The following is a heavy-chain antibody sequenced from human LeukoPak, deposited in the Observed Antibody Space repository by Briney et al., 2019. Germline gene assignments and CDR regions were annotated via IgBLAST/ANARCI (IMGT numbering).Heavy chain of an antibody. CDR2: IYPGDSDT. Sequence: GESLQISCKGSGYSFTSYWIGWVRQLPGKGLEWMGIIYPGDSDTKYSPSFQGQVTISADKSISTAYLQWSSLKASDTAMYYCARRGYCSGGSCYSFDYWGQGTLVTVSS. CDR1: GYSFTSYW. CDR3: ARRGYCSGGSCYSFDY. V-gene: IGHV5-51*01. J-gene: IGHJ4*02. D-gene: IGHD2-15*01.